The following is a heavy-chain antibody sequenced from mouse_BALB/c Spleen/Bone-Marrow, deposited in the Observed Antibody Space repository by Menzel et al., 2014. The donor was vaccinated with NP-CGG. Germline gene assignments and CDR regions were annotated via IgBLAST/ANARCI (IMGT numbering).Heavy chain of an antibody. CDR2: ISNGGGST. CDR3: ARHLYGNYGAMDY. D-gene: IGHD2-1*01. Sequence: EVQLVESGGGLVQPGGSLKLSCATSGFTFSDYYMYWVRQTPEKRLEWVAYISNGGGSTYYPDTVKGRFTISRDNAENTLYLQMSRLKSEDTAMYYCARHLYGNYGAMDYWGQGTSVTVSS. CDR1: GFTFSDYY. J-gene: IGHJ4*01. V-gene: IGHV5-12*02.